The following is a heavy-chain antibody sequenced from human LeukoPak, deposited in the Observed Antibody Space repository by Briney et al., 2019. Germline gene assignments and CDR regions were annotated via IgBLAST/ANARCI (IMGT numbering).Heavy chain of an antibody. V-gene: IGHV4-39*01. CDR1: SGSISSNSYY. D-gene: IGHD3-10*01. CDR2: INYSVST. CDR3: ARRVPYGSASYEFDT. J-gene: IGHJ5*01. Sequence: TESLSLTCTVSSGSISSNSYYWAWIRQPPGKGLEWIGSINYSVSTYYNPSLKRRVTMAVDTSKNQFSLRLSAVTAADTAVFYCARRVPYGSASYEFDTWGQGTLVTVSS.